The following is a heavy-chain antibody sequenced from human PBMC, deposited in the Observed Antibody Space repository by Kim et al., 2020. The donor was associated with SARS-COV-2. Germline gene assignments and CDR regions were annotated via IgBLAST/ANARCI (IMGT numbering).Heavy chain of an antibody. CDR3: AKGVAVAGPFDY. D-gene: IGHD6-19*01. CDR1: GFTFSSYA. CDR2: IYSGASST. Sequence: GGSLRLSCAASGFTFSSYAMSWVRQAPGKGLEWVSVIYSGASSTYYADSVKGRFTISRDNSKNTLYLQMNSLRAEDTAVYYCAKGVAVAGPFDYWGQGTLVTVSS. V-gene: IGHV3-23*03. J-gene: IGHJ4*02.